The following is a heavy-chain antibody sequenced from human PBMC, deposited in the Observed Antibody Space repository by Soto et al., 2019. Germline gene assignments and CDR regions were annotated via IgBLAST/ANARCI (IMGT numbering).Heavy chain of an antibody. CDR2: ISGSGSST. Sequence: EVQLLESGGGLVEPGGSRRLSCAASGFTFSSYTMSWVRQAPGKGLEWVSTISGSGSSTYSADSVKGRFTISRDNSKNTLYMEMKSLRVDGRAIYYGAEAWGIDYWGQGTLVTVSA. CDR1: GFTFSSYT. V-gene: IGHV3-23*01. CDR3: AEAWGIDY. D-gene: IGHD7-27*01. J-gene: IGHJ4*02.